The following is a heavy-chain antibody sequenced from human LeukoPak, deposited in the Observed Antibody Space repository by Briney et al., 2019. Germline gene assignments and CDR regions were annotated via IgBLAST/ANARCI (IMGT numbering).Heavy chain of an antibody. CDR3: AREATDTAMATGAFDI. CDR2: MNPNSGNT. J-gene: IGHJ3*02. CDR1: GYTFTSYD. V-gene: IGHV1-8*03. D-gene: IGHD5-18*01. Sequence: ASVKVSCKASGYTFTSYDINWVRQATGQGLEWMGWMNPNSGNTGYAQKFQGRVTITRNTYISTAYMELSSLRSEDTAVYYCAREATDTAMATGAFDIWGQGTMVTVSS.